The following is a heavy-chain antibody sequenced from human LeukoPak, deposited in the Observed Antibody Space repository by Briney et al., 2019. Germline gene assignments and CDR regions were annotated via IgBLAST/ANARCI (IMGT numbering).Heavy chain of an antibody. Sequence: GGSLRLSCAASGFTSSNYGMHWVRQAPGKGLEWLTFIQYDGSNRYTVDSVRGRFIISRDNSKNTLFLQMNSLRVEDTAVYYCAKDVRGYSTLPDIWGQGTMVIVSS. D-gene: IGHD5-24*01. J-gene: IGHJ3*02. CDR3: AKDVRGYSTLPDI. CDR2: IQYDGSNR. CDR1: GFTSSNYG. V-gene: IGHV3-30*02.